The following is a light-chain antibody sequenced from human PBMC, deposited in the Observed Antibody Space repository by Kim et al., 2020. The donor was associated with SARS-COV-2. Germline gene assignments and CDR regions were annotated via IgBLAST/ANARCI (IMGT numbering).Light chain of an antibody. CDR3: AVWDDSLKQGV. Sequence: QSVLTQPPSASGTPGQRVTISCSGSSSNIGSNNVVWYQQLPGAAPNLLIYSNNQRPSGIPDRFSGSRSVTSASLAISGLQSGDEADYYCAVWDDSLKQGVFGGGTRLTVL. CDR1: SSNIGSNN. CDR2: SNN. J-gene: IGLJ3*02. V-gene: IGLV1-44*01.